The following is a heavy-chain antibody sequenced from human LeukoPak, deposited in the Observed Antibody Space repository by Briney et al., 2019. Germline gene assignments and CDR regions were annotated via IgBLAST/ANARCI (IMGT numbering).Heavy chain of an antibody. D-gene: IGHD3-3*01. V-gene: IGHV4-61*02. J-gene: IGHJ4*02. Sequence: PSQTLSLTCTVSGGSISSGSYYWSWIRQPAGKGLEWIGRIYTSGSTNYNPSLKSRVTISVDTSKNQFSLKLSSVTAADTAVYYCARGTPNYDFWSGYPHYYFDYWGQGTLVTVSS. CDR1: GGSISSGSYY. CDR2: IYTSGST. CDR3: ARGTPNYDFWSGYPHYYFDY.